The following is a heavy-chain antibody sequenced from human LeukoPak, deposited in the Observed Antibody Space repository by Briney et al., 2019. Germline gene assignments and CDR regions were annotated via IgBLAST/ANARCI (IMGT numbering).Heavy chain of an antibody. CDR2: IYHTGST. V-gene: IGHV4-38-2*02. Sequence: SETLSLTCAVSGYSITGGYYWGWIRQSPGKGLEWIGSIYHTGSTFYNPSLESRVTLSVDTSNNQFSLTVRSVTAADTALYYCARDKGWNYDYWGQGSPVTVSS. CDR3: ARDKGWNYDY. D-gene: IGHD1-7*01. J-gene: IGHJ4*02. CDR1: GYSITGGYY.